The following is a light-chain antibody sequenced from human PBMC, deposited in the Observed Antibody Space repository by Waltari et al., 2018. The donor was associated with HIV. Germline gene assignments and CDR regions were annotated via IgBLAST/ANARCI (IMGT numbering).Light chain of an antibody. J-gene: IGLJ2*01. CDR1: SSDVGRYNL. CDR2: EVS. CDR3: CSYAGSSTLV. V-gene: IGLV2-23*02. Sequence: QSALTQPAPVSVSPGQSITISCPGTSSDVGRYNLFSWYQQHPGKAPKPMIYEVSKRPSGVSNRFSGSKSGNTASLTISGLQAEDEADYYCCSYAGSSTLVFGGGTKLTVL.